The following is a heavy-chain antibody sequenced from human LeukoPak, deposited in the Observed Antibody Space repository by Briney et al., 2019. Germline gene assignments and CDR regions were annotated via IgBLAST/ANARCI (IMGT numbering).Heavy chain of an antibody. CDR3: VRDPD. V-gene: IGHV3-7*01. Sequence: PGGSLRLSCAASGFRFSDYWMNLVRLAPGKGLEWVANIKEDGSEKYYVDSVKGRFTISRDNAKNSVDLQMNRLRGEDTAVYYCVRDPDWGQGTLVTVSS. CDR1: GFRFSDYW. CDR2: IKEDGSEK. J-gene: IGHJ4*02.